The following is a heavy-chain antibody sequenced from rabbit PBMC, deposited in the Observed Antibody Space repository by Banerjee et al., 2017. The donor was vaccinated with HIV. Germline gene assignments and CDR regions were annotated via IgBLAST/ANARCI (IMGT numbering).Heavy chain of an antibody. CDR2: IGVANDKT. V-gene: IGHV1S45*01. CDR3: AREGNGFDL. Sequence: QEQLKESGGGLVQPGGSLKLSCKASGFDFSSYYMSWVRQAPGKGLEWIGCIGVANDKTYYASWAKGRFTISKASSTTVTLQMTSLTAADTATYFCAREGNGFDLWGPGTLVTVS. CDR1: GFDFSSYYM. J-gene: IGHJ2*01.